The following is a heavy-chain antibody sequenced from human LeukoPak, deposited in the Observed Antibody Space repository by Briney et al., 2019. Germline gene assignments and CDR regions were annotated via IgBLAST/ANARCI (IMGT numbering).Heavy chain of an antibody. V-gene: IGHV3-23*01. CDR1: GFTFSSYA. CDR3: ARETGGAIGSTDFDY. J-gene: IGHJ4*02. Sequence: GGSLRLSCVASGFTFSSYAMSWVRQAPGKGLEWVSGIIGSGGSTYYADSVRGRFTISRDNSKNTLYLQMNSLRAEDTAVYYCARETGGAIGSTDFDYWGQGTLVTVSS. CDR2: IIGSGGST. D-gene: IGHD4-17*01.